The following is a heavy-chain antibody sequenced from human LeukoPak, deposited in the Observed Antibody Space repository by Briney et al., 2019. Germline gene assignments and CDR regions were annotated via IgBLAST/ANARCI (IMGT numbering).Heavy chain of an antibody. Sequence: GESLKISCKCSDCRFDSYWIVWVRQMPGKGLEWMGIIYPGDSDTRYSPSFQGQVTISADKSISTAYLQWSSLKASDTAMYYCAATYYHDSSGCLEGAFDIWGQGTMVTVSS. V-gene: IGHV5-51*01. J-gene: IGHJ3*02. CDR1: DCRFDSYW. D-gene: IGHD3-22*01. CDR3: AATYYHDSSGCLEGAFDI. CDR2: IYPGDSDT.